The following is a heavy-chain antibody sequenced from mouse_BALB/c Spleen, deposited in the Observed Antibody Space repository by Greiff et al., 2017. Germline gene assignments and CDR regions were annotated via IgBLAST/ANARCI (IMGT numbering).Heavy chain of an antibody. CDR3: TRDSGYYLFDY. CDR1: GFTFSSYT. CDR2: ISSGGSYT. Sequence: EVQLVESGGGLVKPGGSLKLSCAASGFTFSSYTMSWVRQTPEKRLEWVATISSGGSYTYYPDSVKGRFTISRDNAKNTLYLQMSSLKSEDTAMYYCTRDSGYYLFDYWGQGTTLTVSS. J-gene: IGHJ2*01. D-gene: IGHD2-3*01. V-gene: IGHV5-6-4*01.